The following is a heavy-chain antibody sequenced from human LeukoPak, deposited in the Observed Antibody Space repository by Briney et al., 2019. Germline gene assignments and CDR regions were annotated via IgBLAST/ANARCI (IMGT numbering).Heavy chain of an antibody. J-gene: IGHJ5*02. V-gene: IGHV4-38-2*02. D-gene: IGHD2-2*01. CDR2: IYHSGST. Sequence: PSETLSLTCTVSGYSISSGYYWGWIRPPPGKGLEWIGSIYHSGSTYYNPSLKSRVTISVDTSKNQFSLKLSSVTAADMAVYYCASYVVVPAANWFDPWGQGTLVTVSS. CDR3: ASYVVVPAANWFDP. CDR1: GYSISSGYY.